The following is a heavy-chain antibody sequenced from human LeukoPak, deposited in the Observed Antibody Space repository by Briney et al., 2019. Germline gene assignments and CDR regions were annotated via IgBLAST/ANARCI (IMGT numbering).Heavy chain of an antibody. CDR3: ARGFWSGYYQRSGMDV. J-gene: IGHJ6*02. CDR1: GFTFSSYG. CDR2: IWYDGSNK. V-gene: IGHV3-33*01. D-gene: IGHD3-3*01. Sequence: PGGSLRLSCAASGFTFSSYGMHRVRQAPGKGLEGVAVIWYDGSNKYYADSVKGRFTISRDNSKNTLYLQMNSLRAEDTAVYYCARGFWSGYYQRSGMDVWGQGTTVTVSS.